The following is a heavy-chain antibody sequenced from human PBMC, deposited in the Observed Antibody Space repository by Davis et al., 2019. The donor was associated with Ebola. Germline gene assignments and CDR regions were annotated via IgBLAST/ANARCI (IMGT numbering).Heavy chain of an antibody. CDR3: ATPTLEGTNY. CDR2: ISSSSSTI. CDR1: GFTFSSYW. D-gene: IGHD3-10*01. V-gene: IGHV3-48*02. J-gene: IGHJ4*02. Sequence: PGGSLRLSCAASGFTFSSYWMSWVRQAPGKGLEWVSYISSSSSTIYYADSVKGRFTISRDNAKNSLYLQMNSLRDEDTAVYYCATPTLEGTNYWGQGTLVTVSS.